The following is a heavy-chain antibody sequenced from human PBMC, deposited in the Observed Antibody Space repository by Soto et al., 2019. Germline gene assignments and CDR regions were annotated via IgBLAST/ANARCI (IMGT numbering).Heavy chain of an antibody. CDR1: RYIFTAYF. J-gene: IGHJ5*02. CDR3: ASHDPGARFDP. V-gene: IGHV1-2*02. Sequence: QVQLVQSGAEVKKPGASVKVSCKAPRYIFTAYFMHWVRQAPGQGLEWMGWINPNNGATHYGLSFQGRVTITRDTSISTAYLELSSLRSDDTAVYYCASHDPGARFDPWGQGTLVIVSS. D-gene: IGHD1-1*01. CDR2: INPNNGAT.